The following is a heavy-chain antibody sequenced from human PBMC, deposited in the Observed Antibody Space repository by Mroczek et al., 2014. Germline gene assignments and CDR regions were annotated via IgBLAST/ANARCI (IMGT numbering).Heavy chain of an antibody. J-gene: IGHJ4*02. V-gene: IGHV4-61*02. CDR2: IYTSGTT. D-gene: IGHD6-6*01. CDR1: GVSMSTSSSY. Sequence: VQLLESGPGLVKPSQTLSLTCIVSGVSMSTSSSYWSWIRQPAGKGLEWIGRIYTSGTTNYNPSLKSRITMSVDASKNQFSLKLTSVTAADTAVYYCATSSLHSSSSPFDYVGPGFRGHRLL. CDR3: ATSSLHSSSSPFDY.